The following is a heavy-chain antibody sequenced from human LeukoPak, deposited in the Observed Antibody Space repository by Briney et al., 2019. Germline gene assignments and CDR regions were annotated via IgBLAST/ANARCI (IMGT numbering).Heavy chain of an antibody. CDR1: GGTFNSYA. Sequence: ASVKVSCKASGGTFNSYAISWVRQAPGQGLEWMGRIIPVLDMANHAEEFQARVTISADKSTSTAYMELSSLRSEDTAVYYCARGGLHSSSWNNWFDPWGQGTLVTVSS. CDR3: ARGGLHSSSWNNWFDP. D-gene: IGHD6-13*01. J-gene: IGHJ5*02. CDR2: IIPVLDMA. V-gene: IGHV1-69*04.